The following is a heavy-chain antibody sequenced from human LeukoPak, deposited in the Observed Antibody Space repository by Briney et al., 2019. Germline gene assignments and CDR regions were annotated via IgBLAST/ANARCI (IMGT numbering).Heavy chain of an antibody. CDR1: GVSFSGYY. CDR3: ARVTAAAAP. D-gene: IGHD6-13*01. CDR2: TNHSGST. J-gene: IGHJ5*02. Sequence: ASETLSLTCAVYGVSFSGYYWSWIRQPPGKGLEWIGETNHSGSTNYNPSLKSRVTISVDTSKNQFSLKLSSVTAADTAVYYCARVTAAAAPWGQGTLVTVSS. V-gene: IGHV4-34*01.